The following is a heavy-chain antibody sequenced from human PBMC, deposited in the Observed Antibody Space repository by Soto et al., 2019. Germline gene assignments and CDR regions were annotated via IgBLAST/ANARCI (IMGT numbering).Heavy chain of an antibody. V-gene: IGHV3-15*01. Sequence: PGGSLRLSCAASGFTFNNAWMTWVRQTPGKGLEWVGRIKSKTDGGTTDYAAPVKGRFTLSRDDSKNTVYLQMTSLKTDDTAVYYCTTQGLTTVTSFDYWGQGTLVTVSS. D-gene: IGHD4-17*01. CDR3: TTQGLTTVTSFDY. CDR1: GFTFNNAW. CDR2: IKSKTDGGTT. J-gene: IGHJ4*02.